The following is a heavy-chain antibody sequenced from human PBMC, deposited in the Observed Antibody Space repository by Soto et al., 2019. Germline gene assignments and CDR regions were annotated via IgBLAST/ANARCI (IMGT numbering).Heavy chain of an antibody. CDR3: AREDIVATIGAFDI. CDR2: IYYSGST. D-gene: IGHD5-12*01. V-gene: IGHV4-59*12. CDR1: GGSISSYY. J-gene: IGHJ3*02. Sequence: SETLSLTCTVSGGSISSYYWSWIRQPPGKGLEWIGYIYYSGSTNYNPSLKSRVTISVDTSKNQFSLKLSSVTAADTAVYYCAREDIVATIGAFDIWGQGTMVTVSS.